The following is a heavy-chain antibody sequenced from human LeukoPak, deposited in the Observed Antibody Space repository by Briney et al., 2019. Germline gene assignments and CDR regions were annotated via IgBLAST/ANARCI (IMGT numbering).Heavy chain of an antibody. CDR3: ARSDIWGSYRFLDY. J-gene: IGHJ4*02. Sequence: SETLSLTCTVSGGSISSGDYYWSWIRQPPGKGLEWIGYIYYSGSTYYNPSLKSRVTISVDRSKNQFSLKLSSVTAADTAVYYCARSDIWGSYRFLDYWGQGALVTVSS. D-gene: IGHD3-16*02. CDR1: GGSISSGDYY. CDR2: IYYSGST. V-gene: IGHV4-30-4*01.